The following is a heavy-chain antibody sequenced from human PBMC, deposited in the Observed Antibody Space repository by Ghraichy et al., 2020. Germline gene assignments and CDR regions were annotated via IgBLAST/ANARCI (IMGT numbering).Heavy chain of an antibody. V-gene: IGHV1-69*02. CDR3: ARRPYYYDSSGSFDY. CDR1: GGTFSSYT. D-gene: IGHD3-22*01. Sequence: SVKVSCKASGGTFSSYTISWVRQAPGQGLEWMGRIIPILGIANYAQKFQGRVMITADKSTSTAYMELSSLRSEDTAVYYCARRPYYYDSSGSFDYWGQGTLVTVSS. CDR2: IIPILGIA. J-gene: IGHJ4*02.